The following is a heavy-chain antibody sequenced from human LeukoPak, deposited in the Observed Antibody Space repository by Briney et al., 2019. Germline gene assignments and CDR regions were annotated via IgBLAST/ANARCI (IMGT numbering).Heavy chain of an antibody. J-gene: IGHJ3*02. D-gene: IGHD2-15*01. V-gene: IGHV3-15*01. CDR2: IKSKTDGGTT. Sequence: GGSLRLSCAASGFTFSNAWMSWVRQAPGKGLEWVGRIKSKTDGGTTDYAAPVKGRFTISRDDSKNTLYLQMNSLKTEDTAVYYCTTDILGYCSGGSCYGSIRGQGTMVTVSS. CDR3: TTDILGYCSGGSCYGSI. CDR1: GFTFSNAW.